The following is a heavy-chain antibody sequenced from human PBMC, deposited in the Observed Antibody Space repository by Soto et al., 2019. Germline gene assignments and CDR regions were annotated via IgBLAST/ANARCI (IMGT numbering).Heavy chain of an antibody. J-gene: IGHJ4*02. Sequence: QVQLVQSGPEVKKPGASVKVSGKTSGYVYISYGISWVREAPGHGLEWVGWISAYTGKADYAQKFQGRVTMTTETSTSTAFLELRSLRSDDTAVYYCARDQRYYGSGSYYSASWGQGTLVTVSS. CDR3: ARDQRYYGSGSYYSAS. D-gene: IGHD3-10*01. CDR2: ISAYTGKA. V-gene: IGHV1-18*04. CDR1: GYVYISYG.